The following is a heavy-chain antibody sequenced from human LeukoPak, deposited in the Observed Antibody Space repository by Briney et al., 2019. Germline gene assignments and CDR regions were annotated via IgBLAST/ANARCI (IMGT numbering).Heavy chain of an antibody. CDR3: ARDSGAAAGTSDY. J-gene: IGHJ4*02. CDR1: GFTFSDYY. V-gene: IGHV3-11*06. D-gene: IGHD6-13*01. CDR2: ISSSSSYT. Sequence: GGSLRLSCAASGFTFSDYYMSWIRQAPGKGLEWVSYISSSSSYTNYADPVKGRFTISRDNAKNSLYLQMNSLRAEDTAVYYCARDSGAAAGTSDYWGQGTLVTVSS.